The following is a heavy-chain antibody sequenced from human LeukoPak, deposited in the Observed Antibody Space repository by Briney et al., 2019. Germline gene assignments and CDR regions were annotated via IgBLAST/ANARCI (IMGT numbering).Heavy chain of an antibody. J-gene: IGHJ4*02. CDR3: ARDDGDGYNYGFDY. D-gene: IGHD5-24*01. V-gene: IGHV3-21*01. CDR2: ISSSSSYI. Sequence: PGGSLRLSCAASGFTFSSYSMNWVRQAPGKGREWVSSISSSSSYIYYADSVKGRFTISRDNAKNSLYLQMNSLRVEDRAVYYCARDDGDGYNYGFDYWGQGTLVTVSS. CDR1: GFTFSSYS.